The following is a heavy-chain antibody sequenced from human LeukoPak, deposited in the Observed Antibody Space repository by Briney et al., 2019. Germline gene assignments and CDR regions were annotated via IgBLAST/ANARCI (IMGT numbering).Heavy chain of an antibody. CDR1: GFTFSSYA. D-gene: IGHD3-22*01. J-gene: IGHJ5*02. CDR2: ISYDGSNK. Sequence: PGGSLRLSCAASGFTFSSYAMHWVRQAPGKGLEWVAVISYDGSNKYYADSVKGRFTISRDNSKNTLYLQMNSLRAEDTAVYYCARTGGRGVVVTWGQGTLVTVSS. CDR3: ARTGGRGVVVT. V-gene: IGHV3-30*04.